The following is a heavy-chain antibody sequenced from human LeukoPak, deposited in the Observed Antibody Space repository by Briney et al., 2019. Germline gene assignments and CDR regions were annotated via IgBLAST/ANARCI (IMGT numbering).Heavy chain of an antibody. J-gene: IGHJ4*02. V-gene: IGHV3-33*01. CDR3: ARYCGEKVLDY. D-gene: IGHD2-21*01. Sequence: GGSLRLSCAASGFIYSNYGIHWVRQAPGKGLEWVAVIWYDGKNKYYADSVKGRFTIYRDNYKNTFYLQLNSLSAEDTAVYYCARYCGEKVLDYWGRGTLVTVSS. CDR2: IWYDGKNK. CDR1: GFIYSNYG.